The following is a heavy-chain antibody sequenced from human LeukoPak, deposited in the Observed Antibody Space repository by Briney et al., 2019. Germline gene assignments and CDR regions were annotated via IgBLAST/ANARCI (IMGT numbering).Heavy chain of an antibody. CDR2: ISGSGGST. CDR3: AKESGEAAFDI. D-gene: IGHD1-26*01. J-gene: IGHJ3*02. CDR1: GFTFSSYA. V-gene: IGHV3-23*01. Sequence: GGSLRLSCAASGFTFSSYAMSWVRQAPGKGLEWVSAISGSGGSTYYADSVKGRFTISRDNSKNTLYLQMSGLRADDTALYYCAKESGEAAFDIWGQGTMVTVSS.